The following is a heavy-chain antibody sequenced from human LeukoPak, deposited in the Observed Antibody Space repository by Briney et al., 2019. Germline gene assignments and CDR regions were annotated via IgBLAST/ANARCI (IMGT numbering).Heavy chain of an antibody. Sequence: ASVKVSCKASGYTFTGYYMHWVRQAPGQGLEWMGWINPNSGNTGYAQKFQGRVTMTRNTSISTAYMELSSLRSEDTAVYYCARAVGKAMVDYWGQGTLVTVSS. J-gene: IGHJ4*02. CDR2: INPNSGNT. CDR1: GYTFTGYY. V-gene: IGHV1-8*02. D-gene: IGHD5-18*01. CDR3: ARAVGKAMVDY.